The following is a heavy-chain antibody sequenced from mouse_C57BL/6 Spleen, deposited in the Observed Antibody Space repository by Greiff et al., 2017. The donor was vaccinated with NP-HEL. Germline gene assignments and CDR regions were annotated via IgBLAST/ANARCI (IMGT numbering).Heavy chain of an antibody. Sequence: VQLQQSGPELVKPGASVKISCKASGYTFTDYYMNWVKQSHGKSLEWIGDINPNNGGTSYNQKFKGKATLTVDKSSSTAYMELRSLTSEDSAVYYCARFVDGYYWYFDVWGTGTTVTVSS. D-gene: IGHD2-3*01. V-gene: IGHV1-26*01. J-gene: IGHJ1*03. CDR3: ARFVDGYYWYFDV. CDR2: INPNNGGT. CDR1: GYTFTDYY.